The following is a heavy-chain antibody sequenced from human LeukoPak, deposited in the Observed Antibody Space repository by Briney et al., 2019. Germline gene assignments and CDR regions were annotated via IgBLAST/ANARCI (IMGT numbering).Heavy chain of an antibody. CDR3: ARDYYDSSGPFDY. Sequence: GGSLRLSCAASGFTFSSYWMSWVRQAPGKGLEWVANIKQDGSEKYYVDSVKGRFTISRDNAKNSLYLQMNSLRAEDTAVYYCARDYYDSSGPFDYWGQGTTVTVSS. V-gene: IGHV3-7*03. D-gene: IGHD3-22*01. J-gene: IGHJ4*03. CDR2: IKQDGSEK. CDR1: GFTFSSYW.